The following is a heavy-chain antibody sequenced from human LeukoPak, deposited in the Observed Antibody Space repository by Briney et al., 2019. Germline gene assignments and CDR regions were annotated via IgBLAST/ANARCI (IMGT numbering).Heavy chain of an antibody. V-gene: IGHV4-30-4*01. CDR2: IYYSGST. D-gene: IGHD5-18*01. CDR3: ARGDTAMVTRYFDY. J-gene: IGHJ4*02. Sequence: PSETLSLTCTVSGGSISSGDYYWSWIRQPPGKGLEWIGYIYYSGSTYYNPSLKSRVTTSVDTSKNQFSLKLSSATAADTAVYYCARGDTAMVTRYFDYWGQGTLVTVSS. CDR1: GGSISSGDYY.